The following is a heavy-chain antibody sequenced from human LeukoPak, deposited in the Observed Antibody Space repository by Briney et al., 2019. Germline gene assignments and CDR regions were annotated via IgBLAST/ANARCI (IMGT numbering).Heavy chain of an antibody. CDR1: GYSISSDYY. CDR3: ARDPLFDWFDP. CDR2: IYHSGST. J-gene: IGHJ5*02. V-gene: IGHV4-38-2*02. Sequence: PSETLSLTCTVSGYSISSDYYWGWIRQPPGKGLEWIGSIYHSGSTYYNPSLKSRVTISVDTSKNQFSLKLSSVTAADTAVYYCARDPLFDWFDPWGQGTLVTVSS. D-gene: IGHD3-10*01.